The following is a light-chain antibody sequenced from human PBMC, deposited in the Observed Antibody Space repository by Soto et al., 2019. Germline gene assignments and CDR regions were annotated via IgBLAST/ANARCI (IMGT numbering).Light chain of an antibody. CDR1: SSNIGGNS. J-gene: IGLJ1*01. CDR3: GSWDSSLSAYV. Sequence: QSVLTQPPSVSAAPGQKVTISCSGSSSNIGGNSVSWYKQLPGTAPKLLIYDDNKRPSGSPDRFSGSKSGTSATLGITGFQTGDEADYYCGSWDSSLSAYVFGTGTKVPVL. V-gene: IGLV1-51*01. CDR2: DDN.